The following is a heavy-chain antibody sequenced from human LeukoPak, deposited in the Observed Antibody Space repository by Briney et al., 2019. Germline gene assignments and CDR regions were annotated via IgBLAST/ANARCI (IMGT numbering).Heavy chain of an antibody. J-gene: IGHJ6*03. D-gene: IGHD2-2*01. CDR2: IDYSGST. CDR1: GGSFSSYY. CDR3: ARVPLRDCSSTSCLRYFYMDV. Sequence: SETLSLTCTVSGGSFSSYYWTWIRQPPGKGLEWIAYIDYSGSTNYTPSLKSRVTISVDTSKNQFSLKLTSVTAADTAVYYCARVPLRDCSSTSCLRYFYMDVWGKGTTVTVS. V-gene: IGHV4-59*01.